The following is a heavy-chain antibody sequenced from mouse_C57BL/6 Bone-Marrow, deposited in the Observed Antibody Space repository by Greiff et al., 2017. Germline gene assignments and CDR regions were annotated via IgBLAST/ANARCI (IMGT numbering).Heavy chain of an antibody. Sequence: EVKLEESGGGLVKPGGSLKLSCAASGFTFSSYTMSWVRQTPEKRLEWVATISGGGGNTYYPDSVKGRFTISRDNAKNTLYLQMSSLRSEDTALYYCARRRYYGSSVDYWGQGTTLTVSS. CDR2: ISGGGGNT. D-gene: IGHD1-1*01. V-gene: IGHV5-9*01. CDR1: GFTFSSYT. J-gene: IGHJ2*01. CDR3: ARRRYYGSSVDY.